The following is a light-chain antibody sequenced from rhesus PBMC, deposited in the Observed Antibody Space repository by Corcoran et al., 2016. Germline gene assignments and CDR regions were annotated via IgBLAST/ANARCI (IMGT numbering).Light chain of an antibody. CDR2: KAS. Sequence: DIQMTQSPSSLSASVGDTVTITCRASQSIGRWLDWYQQTPGKAPKLLIYKASSLQSGIPSRFSGRGSGTDFILTISSLQTEDYAIYYCQQHSTDPWTFGQGTKVESK. CDR1: QSIGRW. V-gene: IGKV1-22*01. CDR3: QQHSTDPWT. J-gene: IGKJ1*01.